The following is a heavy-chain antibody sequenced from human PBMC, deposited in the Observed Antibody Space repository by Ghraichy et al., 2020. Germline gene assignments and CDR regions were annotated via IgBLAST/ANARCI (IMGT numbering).Heavy chain of an antibody. CDR3: ARHGLTALYDY. J-gene: IGHJ4*02. CDR2: IYYSGST. V-gene: IGHV4-59*08. D-gene: IGHD5-18*01. Sequence: SETLSLTCTVSGGSISSYYWSWIRQPPGKGLEWIGYIYYSGSTNYNPSLKSRVTISVDTSKNQFSLKLSSVTAADTAVYYCARHGLTALYDYWGQGTLVTVSS. CDR1: GGSISSYY.